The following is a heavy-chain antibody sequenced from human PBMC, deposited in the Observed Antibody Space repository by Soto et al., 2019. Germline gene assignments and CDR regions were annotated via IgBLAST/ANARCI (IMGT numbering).Heavy chain of an antibody. V-gene: IGHV4-30-4*01. Sequence: TSETLSLTCTVSGGSISSGDYYWSWIRQPPGKGLEWIGYIYYSGSTYYNPSLKSRVTISVDTSKNQFSLKLSPVPAADTAVYYCARDTFGTGTGNGFDPWGQGTLVTVSS. CDR2: IYYSGST. CDR3: ARDTFGTGTGNGFDP. CDR1: GGSISSGDYY. D-gene: IGHD1-1*01. J-gene: IGHJ5*02.